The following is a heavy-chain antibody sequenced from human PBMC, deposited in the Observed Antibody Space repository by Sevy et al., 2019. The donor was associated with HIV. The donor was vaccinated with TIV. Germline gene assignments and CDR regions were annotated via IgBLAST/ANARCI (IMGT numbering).Heavy chain of an antibody. D-gene: IGHD2-2*01. CDR2: INTNTGNP. Sequence: ASVKVSCKASGYTFISYGMNWVRQAPGQGLEWMGWINTNTGNPTYAQGFTGRFVFSLDTSINTAYLQISSLKAEDTAVYYCARKSRGIVVVPAAQHYYGMDVWGQGTTVTVSS. CDR1: GYTFISYG. V-gene: IGHV7-4-1*02. CDR3: ARKSRGIVVVPAAQHYYGMDV. J-gene: IGHJ6*02.